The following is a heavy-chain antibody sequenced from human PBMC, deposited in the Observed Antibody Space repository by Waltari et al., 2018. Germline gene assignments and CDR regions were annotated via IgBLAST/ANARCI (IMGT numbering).Heavy chain of an antibody. Sequence: QVQLVQAGAEVKKPGASVKVSCEASGYTFSDYRISWVLQAPGQGLGLRGWISGNNGHTNHAEKFQGRLIMTEDTSTTTVYMELTYLTSDDTAVYYCARERHRLMEEGYLMALDPWGQGTLVTVSS. V-gene: IGHV1-18*01. CDR2: ISGNNGHT. J-gene: IGHJ5*02. CDR3: ARERHRLMEEGYLMALDP. D-gene: IGHD3-3*01. CDR1: GYTFSDYR.